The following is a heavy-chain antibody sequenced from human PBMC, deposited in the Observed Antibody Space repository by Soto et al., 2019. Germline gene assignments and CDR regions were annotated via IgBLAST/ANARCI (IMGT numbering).Heavy chain of an antibody. CDR2: ISSSGSTI. D-gene: IGHD2-15*01. CDR3: ARDKYCSGGSCYSGLGWFDP. V-gene: IGHV3-48*03. Sequence: EVQLVESGGGLVQPGGSLRLSCAASGFTFSSYEMNWVRQAPGKGLEWVSDISSSGSTIYYADSVKGRFTISRDNAKNSLYLQMNSLRAEDTSVYYCARDKYCSGGSCYSGLGWFDPWGQGTLVTVSS. CDR1: GFTFSSYE. J-gene: IGHJ5*02.